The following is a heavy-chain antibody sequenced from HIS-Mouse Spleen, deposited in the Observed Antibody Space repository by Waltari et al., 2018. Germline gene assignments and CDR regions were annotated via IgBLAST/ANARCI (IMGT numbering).Heavy chain of an antibody. J-gene: IGHJ2*01. CDR2: IYYSGST. CDR3: AREIPYSSSWYDWYFDL. V-gene: IGHV4-39*07. Sequence: QLQLQESDPGLVTPSETLSLTCTASGGSIRRTIYYWGWIRQPPGKGLEWIGSIYYSGSTYYNPSLKSRVTISVDTSKNQFSLKLSSVTAADTAVYYCAREIPYSSSWYDWYFDLWGRGTLVTVSS. CDR1: GGSIRRTIYY. D-gene: IGHD6-13*01.